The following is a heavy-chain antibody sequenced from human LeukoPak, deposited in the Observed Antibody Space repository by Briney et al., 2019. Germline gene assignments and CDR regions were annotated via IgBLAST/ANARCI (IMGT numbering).Heavy chain of an antibody. CDR1: GGSISSYC. J-gene: IGHJ3*02. CDR3: ARIQRDAFDI. V-gene: IGHV4-59*01. CDR2: IYYSGST. Sequence: PSETLSLTCTVSGGSISSYCWSWIRQPPGKGLEWIGYIYYSGSTNYNPSLKSRVTISVDTSKNQFSLKLSSVTAADTAVYYCARIQRDAFDIWGQGTMVTVSS.